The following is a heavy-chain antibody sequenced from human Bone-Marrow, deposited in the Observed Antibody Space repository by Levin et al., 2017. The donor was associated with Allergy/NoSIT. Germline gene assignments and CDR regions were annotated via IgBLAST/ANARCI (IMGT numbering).Heavy chain of an antibody. D-gene: IGHD4-17*01. Sequence: GGSLRLSCAVSGFSFGSYTMTWVRQAPGKGLEWVSAISGVGHLTYYADSVKGRFSISRDNSKNTLYLQLNSLRAEDTAVYYCAKGHYGDYSDYWGQGTLVAVSS. J-gene: IGHJ4*02. CDR3: AKGHYGDYSDY. CDR2: ISGVGHLT. V-gene: IGHV3-23*01. CDR1: GFSFGSYT.